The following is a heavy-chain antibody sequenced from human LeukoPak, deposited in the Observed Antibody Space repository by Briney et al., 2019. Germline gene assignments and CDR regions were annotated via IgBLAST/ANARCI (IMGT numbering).Heavy chain of an antibody. CDR2: IIPIFGTA. Sequence: GASVKVSCKASGGTFSSYAISWVRQAPGQGLEWMGGIIPIFGTANYAQKFQGRVTITADESTSTAYMELSSLRSEDTAVYYCARLLNLAVAGWGQGTLVTASS. CDR1: GGTFSSYA. CDR3: ARLLNLAVAG. J-gene: IGHJ4*02. V-gene: IGHV1-69*13. D-gene: IGHD6-19*01.